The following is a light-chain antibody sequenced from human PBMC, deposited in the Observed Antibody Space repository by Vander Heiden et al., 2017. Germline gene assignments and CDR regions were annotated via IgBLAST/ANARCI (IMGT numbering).Light chain of an antibody. CDR3: CSYAGSSNWV. V-gene: IGLV2-11*01. CDR1: SSDVGTYNY. Sequence: QSALTQPRSVSGSPGPSVTISCTGTSSDVGTYNYVSWYQQHPGKAPKLMIYDVSKRPSGVPDRFSGSKSGNTASLTISGLQAEDEADYYCCSYAGSSNWVFGGGTKLTVL. J-gene: IGLJ3*02. CDR2: DVS.